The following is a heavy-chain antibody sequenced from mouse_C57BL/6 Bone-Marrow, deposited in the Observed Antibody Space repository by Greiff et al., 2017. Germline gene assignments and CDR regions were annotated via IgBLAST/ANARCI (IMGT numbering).Heavy chain of an antibody. CDR3: SSSFFGPAWFAY. CDR1: GYTFTSYW. CDR2: INPSSGYT. Sequence: QVQLQQSGAELAKPGASVKLSCKASGYTFTSYWMHWVNQRPGQGLEWIGYINPSSGYTKYNQKFKDKATLTSDKSYSKAYLQLSSLTYEDSAVYYCSSSFFGPAWFAYWGQGTLVTVSA. J-gene: IGHJ3*01. V-gene: IGHV1-7*01.